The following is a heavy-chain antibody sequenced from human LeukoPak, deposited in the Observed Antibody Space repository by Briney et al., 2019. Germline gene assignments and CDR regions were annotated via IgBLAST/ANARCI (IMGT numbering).Heavy chain of an antibody. Sequence: GGSLRLSCAASRFTVRSIYMSWVRQAPGKGLEWVSVIYSGGRTYYSDAVQGRLDTSLDHHKNTLYLQMSRLRAEETAVYYRAKDIITMVRGGIFQSDAFHMWRQG. CDR3: AKDIITMVRGGIFQSDAFHM. J-gene: IGHJ3*02. CDR2: IYSGGRT. V-gene: IGHV3-53*01. D-gene: IGHD3-10*01. CDR1: RFTVRSIY.